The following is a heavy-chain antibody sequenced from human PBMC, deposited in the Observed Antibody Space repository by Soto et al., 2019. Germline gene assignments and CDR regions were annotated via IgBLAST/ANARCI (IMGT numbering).Heavy chain of an antibody. D-gene: IGHD3-3*01. V-gene: IGHV3-21*01. Sequence: EVQLVESGGGLVKPGGSLRLSCAASGFTFSSYSMNWVRQAPGKGLEWVSSISSSSSYIYYADSVKGRFTISRDNAKNSLYLQMNSLSAEDTAVYYCARTTYYDFWGGFGAFDIWGQGTMVTVSS. CDR1: GFTFSSYS. CDR3: ARTTYYDFWGGFGAFDI. CDR2: ISSSSSYI. J-gene: IGHJ3*02.